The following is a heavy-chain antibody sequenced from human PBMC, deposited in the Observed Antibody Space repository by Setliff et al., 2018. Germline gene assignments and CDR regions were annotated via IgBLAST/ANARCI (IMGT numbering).Heavy chain of an antibody. D-gene: IGHD2-15*01. V-gene: IGHV3-23*01. CDR3: ARRGVSGGFDS. J-gene: IGHJ4*02. Sequence: GGSLRPSCAASGFMFSRNAMSWVRQVPGRGLEWVSSFSGDYNNTYYKDSGKGRFTISRDNSKNTLHLQMNSLKDEGTALYFCARRGVSGGFDSWGQGTLVTVSS. CDR2: FSGDYNNT. CDR1: GFMFSRNA.